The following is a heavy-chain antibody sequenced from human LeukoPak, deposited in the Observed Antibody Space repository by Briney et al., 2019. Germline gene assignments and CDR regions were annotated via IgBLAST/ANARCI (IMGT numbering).Heavy chain of an antibody. CDR2: IYYSGST. CDR3: ARLQWPYFDY. J-gene: IGHJ4*02. Sequence: PSETLSLTCTVSGGSISSSSYYWGWIRQPPGKGLEWIGSIYYSGSTYYNPSLKSRVTISVDTSKNQFSLKLSSVTAADTAVYYCARLQWPYFDYWGQGTLVTVSS. V-gene: IGHV4-39*01. D-gene: IGHD6-19*01. CDR1: GGSISSSSYY.